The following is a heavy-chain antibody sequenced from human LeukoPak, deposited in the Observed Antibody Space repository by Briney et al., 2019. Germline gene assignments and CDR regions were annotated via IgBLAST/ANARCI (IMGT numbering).Heavy chain of an antibody. CDR2: IYYSGST. D-gene: IGHD3-3*01. CDR3: ARAVGILSQYYDFWSGYYTGKDNDWGMDV. Sequence: SQTLSLTCTVSSGSISSGGYYWSWIRQHPGKGLEWIGYIYYSGSTYYNPSLKSRVTISVDTSKNQFSLKLSSVTAADTAVYYCARAVGILSQYYDFWSGYYTGKDNDWGMDVWGQGTTVTVSS. J-gene: IGHJ6*02. CDR1: SGSISSGGYY. V-gene: IGHV4-31*03.